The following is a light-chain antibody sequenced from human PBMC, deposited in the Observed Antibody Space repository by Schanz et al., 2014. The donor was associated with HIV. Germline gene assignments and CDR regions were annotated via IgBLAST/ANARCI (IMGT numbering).Light chain of an antibody. CDR1: ESVSRSY. Sequence: EILLTQSPGTLYLSPGERATLSCRASESVSRSYLAWYQQKPGQAPRLLIYGASNRATGIPDRFSGSGSGSTFTLIISRLEPADAAVYYCQQYGGSPTFGQGTKVEI. V-gene: IGKV3-20*01. CDR3: QQYGGSPT. CDR2: GAS. J-gene: IGKJ1*01.